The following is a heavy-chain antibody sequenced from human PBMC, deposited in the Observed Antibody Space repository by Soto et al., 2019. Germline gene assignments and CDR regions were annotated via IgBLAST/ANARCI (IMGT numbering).Heavy chain of an antibody. Sequence: EVQLLESGGGLVQPGGSLRLSCAASGFTFSSYAMRWVRQAPGKGLEWVSAISGSGGSTYYADSVKGRFTISRDNSKNSLSLQMHSLRAEDTAVYYCARRGSGSYYDYWGQGTLVIVSS. J-gene: IGHJ4*02. V-gene: IGHV3-23*01. D-gene: IGHD1-26*01. CDR3: ARRGSGSYYDY. CDR1: GFTFSSYA. CDR2: ISGSGGST.